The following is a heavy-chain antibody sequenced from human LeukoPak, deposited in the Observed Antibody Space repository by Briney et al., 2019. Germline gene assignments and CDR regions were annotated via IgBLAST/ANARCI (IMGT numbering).Heavy chain of an antibody. CDR3: ARENSQYFYGSGSYFFDY. Sequence: GGSLRLSCAPSGFTFSDYYMSWIRQAPGKGLEWVSYISSSGSTIYYADSVKGRFTISRDNAKNSLYLQMNSLRAEDTAVYYCARENSQYFYGSGSYFFDYWGQGTLVTVSS. CDR1: GFTFSDYY. D-gene: IGHD3-10*01. CDR2: ISSSGSTI. V-gene: IGHV3-11*01. J-gene: IGHJ4*02.